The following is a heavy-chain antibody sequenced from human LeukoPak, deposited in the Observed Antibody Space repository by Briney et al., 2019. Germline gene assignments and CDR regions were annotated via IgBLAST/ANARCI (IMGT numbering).Heavy chain of an antibody. J-gene: IGHJ4*02. D-gene: IGHD6-19*01. CDR1: GDSISNFY. CDR3: ARRGQWLVGY. V-gene: IGHV4-4*07. CDR2: IYTSGST. Sequence: SETLSLTCTVSGDSISNFYWSWIRQPAGKGLEWIGRIYTSGSTNYNPSLKSRVTISVDTSKNQFSLKLSSVTAADTAVYYCARRGQWLVGYWGQGTLVTVSS.